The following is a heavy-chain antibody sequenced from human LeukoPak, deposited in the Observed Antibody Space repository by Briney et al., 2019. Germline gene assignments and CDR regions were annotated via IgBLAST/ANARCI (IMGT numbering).Heavy chain of an antibody. Sequence: SETLSLTCTVSGGSISSYYWSWIRQPAGKGLEWIGRIYTSGSTNYNPSLKSRVTMSVDTSKNLFSMKLSSVTAADTAVYYCARGGSAAGTFYYFDYWGQGTLVTVSS. CDR2: IYTSGST. J-gene: IGHJ4*02. V-gene: IGHV4-4*07. CDR1: GGSISSYY. CDR3: ARGGSAAGTFYYFDY. D-gene: IGHD6-13*01.